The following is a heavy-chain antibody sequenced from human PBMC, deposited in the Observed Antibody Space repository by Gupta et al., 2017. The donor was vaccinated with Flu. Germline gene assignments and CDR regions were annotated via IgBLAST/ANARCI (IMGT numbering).Heavy chain of an antibody. Sequence: QLQLRESGPGLVKPSETLSLTCSVSGGSISSSDYYWGWVRQPPGKGLEWIGSVSHSGRTFYNPSLKSRIAVSVDTSTNQLSLTLYSVTVADTALYYCARERTTELDSWGQGTLVTVSS. J-gene: IGHJ4*02. CDR1: GGSISSSDYY. V-gene: IGHV4-39*02. CDR3: ARERTTELDS. CDR2: VSHSGRT. D-gene: IGHD1-1*01.